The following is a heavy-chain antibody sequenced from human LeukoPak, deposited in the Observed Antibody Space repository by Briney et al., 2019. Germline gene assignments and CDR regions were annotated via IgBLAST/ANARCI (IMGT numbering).Heavy chain of an antibody. CDR3: ARGRGYSGSDTTDY. V-gene: IGHV4-34*01. J-gene: IGHJ4*02. D-gene: IGHD5-12*01. CDR1: GGSFRGYY. CDR2: INHSGST. Sequence: SETLSLTCAVYGGSFRGYYWSWIRQPPGKGLEWIGEINHSGSTNYNPSLKSRVTISVDTSKNQFSLKLSSVTAADTAVYYCARGRGYSGSDTTDYWGQGTLVTVSS.